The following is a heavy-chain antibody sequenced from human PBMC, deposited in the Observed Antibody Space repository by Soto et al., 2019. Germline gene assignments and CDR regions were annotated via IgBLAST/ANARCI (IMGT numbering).Heavy chain of an antibody. J-gene: IGHJ3*02. V-gene: IGHV4-4*02. D-gene: IGHD3-10*01. CDR3: VRDADFSSGDSKFWAFDI. CDR1: GGSIRGSQW. CDR2: THHSGQT. Sequence: QVQLQESGPGLVKPSGTLSLACAVSGGSIRGSQWWTWVRQPPGKGLEWIAETHHSGQTNYNPSLKSRVTISLDTSKNQFSLNLISMTAADTAVYYCVRDADFSSGDSKFWAFDIWGQGTMVTVSS.